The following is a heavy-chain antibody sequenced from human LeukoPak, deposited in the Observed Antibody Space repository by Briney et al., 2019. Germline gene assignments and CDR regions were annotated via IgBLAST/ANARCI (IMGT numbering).Heavy chain of an antibody. J-gene: IGHJ4*02. D-gene: IGHD5/OR15-5a*01. CDR1: GFTFSSYA. Sequence: QSGGSLRLSCAASGFTFSSYAMSWVRQAPGKGLEWVSAISGSGGSTYYADSVKGRFTISRDNSKNTLYLQMNSLRAEDTAVYYCANAKKVYDFQDGYWGQGTLVTVSS. CDR3: ANAKKVYDFQDGY. CDR2: ISGSGGST. V-gene: IGHV3-23*01.